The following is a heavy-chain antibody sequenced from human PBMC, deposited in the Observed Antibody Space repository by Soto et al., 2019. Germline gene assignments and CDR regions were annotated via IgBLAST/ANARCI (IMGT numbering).Heavy chain of an antibody. CDR3: GRNGEYSADL. Sequence: QVHLQESGPGLVKPSGTLSLTCAVSGYFIRNGYWWTWVRQTPGKGLEWIGEVHHSGTTNYNPSLGSRVTISVDKAKNQFSLSLRSVTAADTATYYCGRNGEYSADLWGQGSLVIVSS. J-gene: IGHJ5*02. CDR1: GYFIRNGYW. V-gene: IGHV4-4*02. CDR2: VHHSGTT. D-gene: IGHD5-12*01.